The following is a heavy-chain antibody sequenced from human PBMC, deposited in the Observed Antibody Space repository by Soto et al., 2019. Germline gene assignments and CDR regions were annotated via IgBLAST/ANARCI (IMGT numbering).Heavy chain of an antibody. V-gene: IGHV4-30-4*01. J-gene: IGHJ4*02. D-gene: IGHD3-22*01. Sequence: QVQLQESGPGLVKPSQTLSLTCTVSGGSISSGDYYWSWIRQPPGKGLEWIGYIYYSGSTYYNPSLKSRVTISVAPAKNQFSLKLGSLTAADTAVYYCARGLGRYYDSSVHRYFDYWGQGTLVTVSS. CDR2: IYYSGST. CDR3: ARGLGRYYDSSVHRYFDY. CDR1: GGSISSGDYY.